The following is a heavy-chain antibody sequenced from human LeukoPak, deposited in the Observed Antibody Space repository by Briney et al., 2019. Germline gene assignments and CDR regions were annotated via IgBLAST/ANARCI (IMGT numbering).Heavy chain of an antibody. D-gene: IGHD2-2*01. V-gene: IGHV4-30-4*01. CDR3: ARTQLYCSSTSCYVNWFDP. CDR1: GGSISSGDYY. Sequence: SETLSLTCTVSGGSISSGDYYWSWIRQPPGKGLEWIGYIYYSGSTYYNPSLKSRVTISVDTSKNQFSLKLSSVTAADTAVYYCARTQLYCSSTSCYVNWFDPWGPGTLVTVSS. CDR2: IYYSGST. J-gene: IGHJ5*02.